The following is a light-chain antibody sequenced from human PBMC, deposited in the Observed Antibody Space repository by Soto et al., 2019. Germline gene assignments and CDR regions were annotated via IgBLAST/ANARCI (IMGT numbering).Light chain of an antibody. V-gene: IGKV1-5*01. CDR3: QRYDTYFRYT. Sequence: DIQMTQSPSTLSASVVARVTITCRASQTINNKSAWYQKKPRKAPKLLIYDGYILESGVPSRFSGSVSGTQFPITIGRLQSDYFANYFCQRYDTYFRYTFGQGTKLDIK. CDR1: QTINNK. J-gene: IGKJ2*01. CDR2: DGY.